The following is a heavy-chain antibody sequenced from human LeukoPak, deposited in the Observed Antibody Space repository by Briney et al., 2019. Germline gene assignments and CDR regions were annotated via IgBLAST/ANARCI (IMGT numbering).Heavy chain of an antibody. V-gene: IGHV3-30*18. CDR2: ISYDGSNK. D-gene: IGHD3-10*01. J-gene: IGHJ4*02. Sequence: GGSLRLSCAASGFTFSSYGMHWVRQAPGKGLEWVAVISYDGSNKYYADSVKGRFTISRDNSKNTLYLQMNSLRAEDTAVYYCAKVFYYGSGSQTFDYWGQGALVTVSS. CDR3: AKVFYYGSGSQTFDY. CDR1: GFTFSSYG.